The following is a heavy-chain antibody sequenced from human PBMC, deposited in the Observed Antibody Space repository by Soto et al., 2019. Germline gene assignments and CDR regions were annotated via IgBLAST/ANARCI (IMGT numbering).Heavy chain of an antibody. D-gene: IGHD3-22*01. V-gene: IGHV1-46*01. J-gene: IGHJ3*02. CDR1: GDTXTSYS. CDR2: INPSVGST. CDR3: ARVLGDNYDGSGLFDM. Sequence: APVKVTCKTSGDTXTSYSIHWVRQAPGKGLEWMGVINPSVGSTTYAQKFQGRGTMTRDTPTNTVYMEMSSLRSEDTAVYYCARVLGDNYDGSGLFDMWGQGTMVTVSS.